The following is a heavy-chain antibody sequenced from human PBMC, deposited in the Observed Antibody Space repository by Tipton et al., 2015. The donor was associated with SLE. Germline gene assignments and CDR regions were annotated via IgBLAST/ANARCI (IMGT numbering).Heavy chain of an antibody. D-gene: IGHD3-3*01. CDR3: ARGPSWSGYYYYFDY. CDR1: GYTFTSYD. Sequence: QLVQSGAEVKKPGAAVKVSCKASGYTFTSYDINWVRQATGQGLEWMGWMNPNSGNTGYAQKFQGRVTITRNTSISTAYMERSSLRSEDTAVYYCARGPSWSGYYYYFDYWGQGTLVAVSS. V-gene: IGHV1-8*01. J-gene: IGHJ4*02. CDR2: MNPNSGNT.